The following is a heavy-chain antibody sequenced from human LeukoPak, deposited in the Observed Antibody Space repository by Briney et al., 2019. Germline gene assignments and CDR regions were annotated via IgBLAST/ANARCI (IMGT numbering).Heavy chain of an antibody. Sequence: SETLSLTCTVSGGSISGYYWGWIRQPPGKGLEWIGSIYYSGSTYYNPSLKSRVTISVDTSKNQFSLKLSSVTAADTAVYYCARDTMNWGQGTLVTVSS. CDR3: ARDTMN. V-gene: IGHV4-39*07. J-gene: IGHJ4*02. CDR1: GGSISGYY. CDR2: IYYSGST. D-gene: IGHD3-22*01.